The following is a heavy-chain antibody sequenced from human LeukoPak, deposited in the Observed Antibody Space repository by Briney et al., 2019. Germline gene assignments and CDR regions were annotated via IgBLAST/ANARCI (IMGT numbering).Heavy chain of an antibody. Sequence: ASVKVSCKASGYTFTSYYMHWVRQAPGQGLEWMGWVSSNNGNTNYAQNFQGRVTMTTDTSTSTGYMELRSLRSDDTAVYYCARGDSYYYYGMDVWGQGTTVTVSS. J-gene: IGHJ6*02. CDR1: GYTFTSYY. V-gene: IGHV1-18*04. CDR3: ARGDSYYYYGMDV. CDR2: VSSNNGNT.